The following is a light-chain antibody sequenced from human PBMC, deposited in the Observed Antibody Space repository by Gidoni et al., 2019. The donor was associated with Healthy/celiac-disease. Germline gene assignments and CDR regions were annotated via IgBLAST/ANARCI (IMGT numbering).Light chain of an antibody. V-gene: IGLV3-1*01. CDR1: KLGDKY. CDR2: QDS. Sequence: SYELTQPPYASVSPGQTASITCSGDKLGDKYACWYQQKPGQSPVLVIYQDSKRPSGIPERFSGSNSGNTATLTISGTQAMDEADYYCQAWDSSFYVFGTGTKVTVL. CDR3: QAWDSSFYV. J-gene: IGLJ1*01.